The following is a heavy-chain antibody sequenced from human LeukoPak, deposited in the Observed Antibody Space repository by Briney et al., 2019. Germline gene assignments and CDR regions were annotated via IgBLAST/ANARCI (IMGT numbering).Heavy chain of an antibody. J-gene: IGHJ5*02. CDR1: GGSFSGYY. CDR2: INHSGST. CDR3: ARGPPPGWFDP. Sequence: PSETLSLTCAVYGGSFSGYYWSWIRQPPGKGLEWIGEINHSGSTNYNPSLKSRVTISVDTSKNQFSLKLSSATAADTAVYYCARGPPPGWFDPWGQGTLVTVSS. V-gene: IGHV4-34*01. D-gene: IGHD3-10*01.